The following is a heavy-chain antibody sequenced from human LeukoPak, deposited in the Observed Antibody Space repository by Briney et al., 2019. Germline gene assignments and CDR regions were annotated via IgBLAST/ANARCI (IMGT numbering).Heavy chain of an antibody. Sequence: ASVKVSCKASGDTFTGYYMHWVRQAPGQGLEWMGWINPNSGGTNYAQKFQGRVTMTRDTSISTAYMELSSLRSEDTAVYYCARDNGYDNSGYYLNWGQGTLVTVSS. CDR1: GDTFTGYY. V-gene: IGHV1-2*02. J-gene: IGHJ4*02. CDR2: INPNSGGT. D-gene: IGHD3-22*01. CDR3: ARDNGYDNSGYYLN.